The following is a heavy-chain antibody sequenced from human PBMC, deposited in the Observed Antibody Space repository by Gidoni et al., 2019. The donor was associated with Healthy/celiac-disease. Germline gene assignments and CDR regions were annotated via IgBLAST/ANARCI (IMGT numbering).Heavy chain of an antibody. Sequence: QVQLVQTGAEVTKPGSSVKVSCKASGGTFRSYAISWVRHAPGQGLAWMGGIIPILGTAHYAQKFQGRVPITADESTSTASMELSSLRSEDTAVYYCASRRDCWSGLYPIYYYYYGMDVWGQGTTVTVSS. CDR2: IIPILGTA. CDR3: ASRRDCWSGLYPIYYYYYGMDV. CDR1: GGTFRSYA. V-gene: IGHV1-69*01. J-gene: IGHJ6*02. D-gene: IGHD3-3*01.